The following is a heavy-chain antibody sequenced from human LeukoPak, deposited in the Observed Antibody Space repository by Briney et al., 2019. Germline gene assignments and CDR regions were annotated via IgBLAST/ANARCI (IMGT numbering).Heavy chain of an antibody. J-gene: IGHJ1*01. CDR1: GGSISSYY. V-gene: IGHV4-59*01. Sequence: SEILSLTCTVSGGSISSYYWNWIRQPPGKGLEWIGYIYYSGSTNYNPSLKSRVTISVDTSKNQFSLKLSSVTAADTAVYYCARGGWYPESLQQWGRGALVTVSS. CDR3: ARGGWYPESLQQ. D-gene: IGHD6-19*01. CDR2: IYYSGST.